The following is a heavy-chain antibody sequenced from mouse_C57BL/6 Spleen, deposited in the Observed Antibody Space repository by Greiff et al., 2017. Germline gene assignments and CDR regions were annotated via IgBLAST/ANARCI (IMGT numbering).Heavy chain of an antibody. J-gene: IGHJ1*03. D-gene: IGHD2-5*01. CDR2: ISSGGSYT. Sequence: EVKLVESGGDLVKPGGSLKLSCAASGFTFSSYGMSWVRQTPDKRLEWVATISSGGSYTYYPDSVKGRFTISRYNAKNTLYLQVSSLKSEDTAMYYCANYSNYGYFDVWGTGTTVTVSS. CDR3: ANYSNYGYFDV. V-gene: IGHV5-6*01. CDR1: GFTFSSYG.